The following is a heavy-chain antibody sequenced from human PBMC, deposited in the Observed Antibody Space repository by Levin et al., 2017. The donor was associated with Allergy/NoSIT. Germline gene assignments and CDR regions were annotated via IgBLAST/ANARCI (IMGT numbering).Heavy chain of an antibody. D-gene: IGHD3-10*01. V-gene: IGHV4-34*01. CDR1: GGSFSGYY. Sequence: PSETLSLTCAVYGGSFSGYYWSWIRQPPGKGLEWIGEINHSGSTNYNPSLKSRVTISVDTSKNQFSLKLSSVTAADTAVYYCARGPREGSGSYSYNWFDPWGQGTLVTVSS. CDR3: ARGPREGSGSYSYNWFDP. CDR2: INHSGST. J-gene: IGHJ5*02.